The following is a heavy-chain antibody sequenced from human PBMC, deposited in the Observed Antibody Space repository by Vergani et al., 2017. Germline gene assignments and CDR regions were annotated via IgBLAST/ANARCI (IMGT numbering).Heavy chain of an antibody. Sequence: QVQLQESGPGLVKPSETLSLTCAVSGYSISSGYYWGWIRQPPGKGLEWIGEINHSGSTNYNPSLKSRVTISVDTSKNQFSLKLSSVTAADTAVYYCARATVVTGIDYWGQGTLVTVSS. CDR1: GYSISSGYY. V-gene: IGHV4-38-2*01. CDR2: INHSGST. D-gene: IGHD4-23*01. J-gene: IGHJ4*02. CDR3: ARATVVTGIDY.